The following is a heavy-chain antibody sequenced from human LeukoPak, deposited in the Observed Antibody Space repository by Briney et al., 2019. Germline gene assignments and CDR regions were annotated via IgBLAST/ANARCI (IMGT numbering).Heavy chain of an antibody. Sequence: PGGSLILSCAASGFTFSSYSMNWVRQAPGKGLEWVSCISSGSSDIYYADSVKGRLTISRDNAKNSLYLHMNSLRPEDTAVYYCARGSYYFDYWVQATLVTVSS. CDR1: GFTFSSYS. V-gene: IGHV3-21*01. CDR3: ARGSYYFDY. CDR2: ISSGSSDI. J-gene: IGHJ4*02.